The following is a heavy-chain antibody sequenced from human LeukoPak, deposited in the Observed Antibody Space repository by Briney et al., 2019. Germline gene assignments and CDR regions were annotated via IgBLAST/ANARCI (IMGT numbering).Heavy chain of an antibody. Sequence: ASVKVSCKASGYTFTGYYIHWVRQAPGQGLEWMGWINPNIGGTNYAQKLQGRVTMTTDTSTSTAYMELRSLRSDDTAVYYCARAPLDYDILTGYYPNYYFDYWGQGTLVTVSS. CDR1: GYTFTGYY. V-gene: IGHV1-2*02. CDR3: ARAPLDYDILTGYYPNYYFDY. D-gene: IGHD3-9*01. CDR2: INPNIGGT. J-gene: IGHJ4*02.